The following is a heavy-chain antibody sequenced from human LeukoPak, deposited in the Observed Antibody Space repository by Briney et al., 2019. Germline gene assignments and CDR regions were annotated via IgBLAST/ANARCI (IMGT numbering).Heavy chain of an antibody. V-gene: IGHV1-18*01. D-gene: IGHD6-19*01. J-gene: IGHJ4*02. CDR3: AREVLDGKYSSGWEARDY. CDR1: GGTFSSYA. CDR2: ISAYNGNT. Sequence: ASVKVSCKASGGTFSSYAISWVRQAPGQGLEWMGWISAYNGNTNYAQKLQGRVTMTTDTSTSTAYMELRSLRSDDTAVYYCAREVLDGKYSSGWEARDYWGQGTLVTVSS.